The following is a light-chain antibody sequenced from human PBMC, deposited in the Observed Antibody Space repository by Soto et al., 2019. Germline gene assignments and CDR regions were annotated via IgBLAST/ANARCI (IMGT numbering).Light chain of an antibody. CDR3: QQGHNLPLT. V-gene: IGKV3-15*01. CDR1: QSISTE. J-gene: IGKJ2*01. CDR2: SAS. Sequence: EIVMTQSPATLSVSPGERATLSCRARQSISTELAWYPQKPGQPPRLLIYSASTTATGVPARFTGSGSGSEFTLTISGLQSEDFAVYYCQQGHNLPLTFGQGTRLEI.